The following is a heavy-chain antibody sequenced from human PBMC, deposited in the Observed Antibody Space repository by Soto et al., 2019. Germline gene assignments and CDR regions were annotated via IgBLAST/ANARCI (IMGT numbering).Heavy chain of an antibody. CDR2: ISYDGSNK. Sequence: HPGGSLRLSCAASGFTFSSYGMHWVRQAPGKGLEWVAVISYDGSNKYYADSVKGRFTISRDNSKNTLYLQMNSLRAEDTAVYYCAKEKGIAAAGQRAPNWFDPWGQGTQVTVSS. V-gene: IGHV3-30*18. CDR1: GFTFSSYG. D-gene: IGHD6-13*01. CDR3: AKEKGIAAAGQRAPNWFDP. J-gene: IGHJ5*02.